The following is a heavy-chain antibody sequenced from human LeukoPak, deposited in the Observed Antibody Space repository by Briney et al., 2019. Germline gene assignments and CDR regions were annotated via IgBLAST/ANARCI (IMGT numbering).Heavy chain of an antibody. CDR2: ISWNSGSI. Sequence: PGGSLRLSCAASGFTFSSYSMNWVRQAPGKGLEWVSGISWNSGSIGYADSVKGRFTISRDNAKNSLYLQMNSLGAEDTALYYCAKDLGGYGANSADYWGQGTLVTVSS. CDR1: GFTFSSYS. D-gene: IGHD4-23*01. V-gene: IGHV3-9*01. J-gene: IGHJ4*02. CDR3: AKDLGGYGANSADY.